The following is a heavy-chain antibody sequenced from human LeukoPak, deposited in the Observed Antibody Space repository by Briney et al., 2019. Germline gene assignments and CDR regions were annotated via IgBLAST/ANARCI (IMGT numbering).Heavy chain of an antibody. D-gene: IGHD3-10*01. J-gene: IGHJ4*02. V-gene: IGHV4-34*01. CDR2: INHSGST. CDR1: GGSISGYY. CDR3: ARENRMVRGVRKGGGHHDY. Sequence: SETLSLICAVYGGSISGYYWSWIRQPPGKGLEWIGEINHSGSTYYNPSLKSRVTISVDTSKNQFSLKLSSVTAADTAVYYCARENRMVRGVRKGGGHHDYWGQGTLVTVSS.